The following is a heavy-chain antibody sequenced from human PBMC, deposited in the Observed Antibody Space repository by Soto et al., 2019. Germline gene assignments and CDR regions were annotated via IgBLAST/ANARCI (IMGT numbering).Heavy chain of an antibody. Sequence: EVQLLESGGGLVQPGGSLRLSCAASGFTFSSYAMSWVRQAPGKGLEWVSAISGSGGSTYYADSVKGRFTISRDNSKNTMYLQRNSLRAEDTAVYYCAKGSRYSSGYFDYWGQGTLVTVSS. CDR3: AKGSRYSSGYFDY. CDR2: ISGSGGST. CDR1: GFTFSSYA. V-gene: IGHV3-23*01. J-gene: IGHJ4*02. D-gene: IGHD6-19*01.